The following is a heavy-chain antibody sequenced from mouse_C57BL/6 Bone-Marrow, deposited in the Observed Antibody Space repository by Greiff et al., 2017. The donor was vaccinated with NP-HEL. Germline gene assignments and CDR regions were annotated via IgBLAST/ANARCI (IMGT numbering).Heavy chain of an antibody. J-gene: IGHJ4*01. V-gene: IGHV1-50*01. Sequence: VQLQQPGAELVKPGASVKLSCKASGYTFTSYWMQWVKQRPGQGLEWIGEIDPSDSYTNYNQKFKGKATLTVDTSSSTAYMQLSSLTSEDSAVYYCAARGNYYAMDDWGQGTSVTVSS. CDR3: AARGNYYAMDD. CDR1: GYTFTSYW. CDR2: IDPSDSYT.